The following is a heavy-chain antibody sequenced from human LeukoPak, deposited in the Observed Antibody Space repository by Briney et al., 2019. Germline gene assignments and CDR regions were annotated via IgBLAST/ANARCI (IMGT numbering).Heavy chain of an antibody. V-gene: IGHV1-18*01. Sequence: ASVKVTCTASGGTFSSYAISWVRQAPGQGLEWMGWISAYNGNTKYVQKLQDRVTMTTDTSTSTAYMELRSLRSDDTAVYYCARDYSGSYADYWGQGTLVTVSS. D-gene: IGHD1-26*01. CDR1: GGTFSSYA. CDR2: ISAYNGNT. CDR3: ARDYSGSYADY. J-gene: IGHJ4*02.